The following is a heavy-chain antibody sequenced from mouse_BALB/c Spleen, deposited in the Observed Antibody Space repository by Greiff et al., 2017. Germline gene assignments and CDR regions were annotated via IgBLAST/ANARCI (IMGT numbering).Heavy chain of an antibody. D-gene: IGHD2-12*01. CDR2: IRLKSNNYAT. J-gene: IGHJ2*01. CDR3: TRLRNYFDY. CDR1: GFTFSNYW. V-gene: IGHV6-6*02. Sequence: EVMLVESGGGLVQPGGSMKLSCVASGFTFSNYWMNWVRQSPEKGLEWVAEIRLKSNNYATHYAESVKGRFTISRDDSKSSVYLQMNNLRAEDTGIYYCTRLRNYFDYWGQGTTLTVSS.